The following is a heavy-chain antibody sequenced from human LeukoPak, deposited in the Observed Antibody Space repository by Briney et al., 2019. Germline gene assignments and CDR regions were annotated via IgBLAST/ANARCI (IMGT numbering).Heavy chain of an antibody. CDR3: ARQGGSYYAIDD. J-gene: IGHJ4*02. CDR2: IYYSGST. D-gene: IGHD1-26*01. V-gene: IGHV4-31*03. CDR1: GGSISSGGYY. Sequence: KSSETLSLTCTVSGGSISSGGYYWSWIRQHPGKGLEWIGYIYYSGSTYYNPSLKSRVTISVDTSKNQVSLRLSSVTAADTAVYYCARQGGSYYAIDDWGQGTLVTVSS.